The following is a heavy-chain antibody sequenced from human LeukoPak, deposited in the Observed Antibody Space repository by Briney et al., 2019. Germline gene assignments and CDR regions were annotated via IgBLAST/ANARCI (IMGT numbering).Heavy chain of an antibody. CDR3: AKDLWGTVVAGTIDY. V-gene: IGHV3-30*02. J-gene: IGHJ4*02. Sequence: PGGSLRLSCAASGFIFSSYGMHWVRQAPGKGLEWVAFIRYDGSNKYCADSVKGRFTISRENSKNALYLQMNSLRAEDTAVYYCAKDLWGTVVAGTIDYWGQGTLVTVSS. CDR1: GFIFSSYG. CDR2: IRYDGSNK. D-gene: IGHD6-19*01.